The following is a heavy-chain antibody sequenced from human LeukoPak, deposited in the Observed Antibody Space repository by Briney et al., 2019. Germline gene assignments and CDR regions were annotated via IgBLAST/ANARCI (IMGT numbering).Heavy chain of an antibody. D-gene: IGHD1-26*01. CDR2: ITESGDNT. CDR3: ATDYTPYVGASAD. V-gene: IGHV3-23*01. Sequence: QAGGSLRLSCAASGLTFSSYAMSWVRQTPGEGLEWVSTITESGDNTHYTESVKGRFTFSRDNSRNTMYLQMNSLRAEDTAIYYCATDYTPYVGASADWGQGTLDTVSS. J-gene: IGHJ4*02. CDR1: GLTFSSYA.